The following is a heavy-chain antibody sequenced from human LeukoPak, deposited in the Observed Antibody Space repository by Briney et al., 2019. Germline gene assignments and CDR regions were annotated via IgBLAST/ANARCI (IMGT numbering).Heavy chain of an antibody. V-gene: IGHV4-34*01. CDR3: VRGGTYYLPY. CDR2: INHSGST. Sequence: PSETLSLTCAVYGGSFSGYYWSWIRQPPGKGLEWIGEINHSGSTNYNPSLKSRVTISVDTSKNQFSLKLSSVTAADTATYYCVRGGTYYLPYWGQGILVTVSP. CDR1: GGSFSGYY. D-gene: IGHD1-26*01. J-gene: IGHJ4*02.